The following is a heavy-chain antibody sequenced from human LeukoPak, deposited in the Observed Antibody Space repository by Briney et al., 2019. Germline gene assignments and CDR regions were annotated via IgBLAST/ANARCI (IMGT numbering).Heavy chain of an antibody. Sequence: SETLSLTCTVSGGSISSSSYYWGCIRQPPGKGLEWIGSIYYSGSTYYNPSLKSRVTISVDTSKNQFSLKLSSVTAADTAVYYCARHRGIDYYDSSGYPDAFDIWGQGTMVTVSS. D-gene: IGHD3-22*01. CDR1: GGSISSSSYY. J-gene: IGHJ3*02. CDR3: ARHRGIDYYDSSGYPDAFDI. V-gene: IGHV4-39*01. CDR2: IYYSGST.